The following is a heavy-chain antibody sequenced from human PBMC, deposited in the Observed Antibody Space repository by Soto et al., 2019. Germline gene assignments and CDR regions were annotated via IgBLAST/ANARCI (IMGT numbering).Heavy chain of an antibody. CDR1: GYTFTSYA. CDR2: INAGNGNT. D-gene: IGHD6-13*01. CDR3: ARGGIAARHAFDI. J-gene: IGHJ3*02. Sequence: ASVKVSCKASGYTFTSYAMHWVRQAPGQRLEWMGWINAGNGNTKYSQKFQGRVTITRDTSTSTAYMELSSLRSEDTAVYYCARGGIAARHAFDIWGQGTMVTVSS. V-gene: IGHV1-3*01.